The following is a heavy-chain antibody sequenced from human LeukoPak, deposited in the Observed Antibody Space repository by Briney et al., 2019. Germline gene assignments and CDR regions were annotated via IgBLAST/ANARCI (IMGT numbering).Heavy chain of an antibody. CDR2: IYTSGST. V-gene: IGHV4-61*02. D-gene: IGHD4-17*01. CDR1: GGSISSGSYY. Sequence: SQTLSLTCTVSGGSISSGSYYWSWIRQPAGKGLEWIGRIYTSGSTNYNPSLKSRVTISVDTSKNQFSLKLSSVTAADTAVYYCARDGGDGDYSHYYYYYMDVWGKGTTVTISS. J-gene: IGHJ6*03. CDR3: ARDGGDGDYSHYYYYYMDV.